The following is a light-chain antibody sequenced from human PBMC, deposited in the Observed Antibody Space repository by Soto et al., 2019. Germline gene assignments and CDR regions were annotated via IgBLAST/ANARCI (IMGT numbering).Light chain of an antibody. CDR3: SSYRITTVV. J-gene: IGLJ1*01. V-gene: IGLV2-14*01. CDR1: SSDIGGSNY. Sequence: QSVLTQPASVSGSPGQSITISCTGTSSDIGGSNYVSWYQQHPGKAPKLIIYEVTNRPSGVSDRFSGSKSDNTASLIISGLQAEDEAHYYCSSYRITTVVFESGTKVTVL. CDR2: EVT.